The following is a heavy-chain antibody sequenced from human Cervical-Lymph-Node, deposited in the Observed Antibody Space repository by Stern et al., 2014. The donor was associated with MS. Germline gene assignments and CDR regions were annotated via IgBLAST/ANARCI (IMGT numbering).Heavy chain of an antibody. D-gene: IGHD2-2*01. CDR2: IYPGYSDA. J-gene: IGHJ2*01. V-gene: IGHV5-51*01. CDR1: GYSFTNYW. CDR3: ARRAGYCSRTNCYAYWYFDL. Sequence: EVQLVESGAVVKEPGEFLKISCQTSGYSFTNYWIGWGRQLPGQGLEWMGIIYPGYSDAKYSPSSLSKVTISADKSANTAYVQWSSMKASDTATYYCARRAGYCSRTNCYAYWYFDLWGRGTLVTVSS.